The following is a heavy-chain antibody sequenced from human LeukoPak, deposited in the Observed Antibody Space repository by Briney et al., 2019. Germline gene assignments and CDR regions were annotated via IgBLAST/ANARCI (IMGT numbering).Heavy chain of an antibody. CDR1: GFTFSSYA. D-gene: IGHD3-22*01. Sequence: PGGSLRPSCAASGFTFSSYAMSWVRQAPGKGLEWVSAISGSGGSTYYADSVKGRFTISRDNSKNTLYLQMNSLRAEDTAVYYCAKDLVPYYYDSSGGNPWYYFDYWGQGTLVTVSS. V-gene: IGHV3-23*01. J-gene: IGHJ4*02. CDR3: AKDLVPYYYDSSGGNPWYYFDY. CDR2: ISGSGGST.